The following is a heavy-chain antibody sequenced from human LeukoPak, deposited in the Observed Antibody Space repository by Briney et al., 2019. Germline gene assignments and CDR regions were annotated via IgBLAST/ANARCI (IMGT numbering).Heavy chain of an antibody. CDR2: IWYDGSNK. D-gene: IGHD5-18*01. CDR1: GFTFSSYG. V-gene: IGHV3-33*01. Sequence: GGSLRLSCAASGFTFSSYGMHWVRQAPGKGLEWVAVIWYDGSNKYYADSVKGRFTISRDNSKNTLYLQMNSLRAEDTAVYYCARDKDTARGPLWFDPWGQGTLVTVSS. J-gene: IGHJ5*02. CDR3: ARDKDTARGPLWFDP.